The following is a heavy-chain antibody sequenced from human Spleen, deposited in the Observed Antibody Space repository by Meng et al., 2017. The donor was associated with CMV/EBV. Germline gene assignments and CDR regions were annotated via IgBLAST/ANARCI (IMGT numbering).Heavy chain of an antibody. CDR2: INSDGSST. D-gene: IGHD4-11*01. V-gene: IGHV3-74*01. CDR1: GFTFSSYW. CDR3: APTTVIAIFGY. J-gene: IGHJ4*02. Sequence: LSCAASGFTFSSYWMHWVRQAPGKGLVWVSRINSDGSSTTYADSVKGRFTISRDNAKNTLYLQMNSLRAEDTAVYYCAPTTVIAIFGYWGQGTLVTVSS.